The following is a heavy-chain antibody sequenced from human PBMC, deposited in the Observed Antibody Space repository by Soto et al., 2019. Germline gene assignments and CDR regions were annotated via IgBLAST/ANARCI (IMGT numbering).Heavy chain of an antibody. CDR1: GGSINSSSYF. J-gene: IGHJ5*02. V-gene: IGHV4-39*01. CDR3: ARHYSSGSRNWFDP. Sequence: LSLTCSVSGGSINSSSYFWVWVRQPPGKGLEWVGSIYYSGSTYYNPSLRSRVTISVDKSKNQFSLKLSSVTAADTDVFYCARHYSSGSRNWFDPWGQGTLVTVSS. D-gene: IGHD6-19*01. CDR2: IYYSGST.